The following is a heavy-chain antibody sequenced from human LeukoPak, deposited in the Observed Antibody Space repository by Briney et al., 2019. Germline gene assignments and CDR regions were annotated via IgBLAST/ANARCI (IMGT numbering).Heavy chain of an antibody. CDR1: GGSFSGYY. J-gene: IGHJ6*03. Sequence: PSETLSLTCAVYGGSFSGYYWSWIRQPPGKGLEWIGEINHSGSTNYNPSLKSRVTISEDTSKNQFSLKLSSVTAADTAVYYCARHRLQPHYYYMDVWGKGTTVTVSS. V-gene: IGHV4-34*01. CDR2: INHSGST. CDR3: ARHRLQPHYYYMDV. D-gene: IGHD4-11*01.